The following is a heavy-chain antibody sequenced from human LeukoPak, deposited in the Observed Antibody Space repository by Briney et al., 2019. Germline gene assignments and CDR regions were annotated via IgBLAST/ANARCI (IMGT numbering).Heavy chain of an antibody. J-gene: IGHJ4*02. CDR1: GGSVSRGGYY. D-gene: IGHD3-10*01. V-gene: IGHV4-31*03. CDR2: ISYSGNT. Sequence: NTSETLSLTRTVSGGSVSRGGYYWNWIRQHPAKGLEWIGYISYSGNTHYNPSLKSRVTISKDTSKNQFSLKLSSVTAADTAVYYCARSELLWFGGVNSGFDYWGQGTLVTVSS. CDR3: ARSELLWFGGVNSGFDY.